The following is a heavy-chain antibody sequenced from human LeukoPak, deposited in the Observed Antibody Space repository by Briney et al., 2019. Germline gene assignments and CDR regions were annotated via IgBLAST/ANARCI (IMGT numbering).Heavy chain of an antibody. J-gene: IGHJ4*02. V-gene: IGHV1-8*03. CDR2: MNPNSGNT. D-gene: IGHD3-9*01. Sequence: ASVKVSCKASGYTFITYDINWVRQATGQGLEWMGWMNPNSGNTGYAQKFEGRVTITRNTSISTAYMELSSLKSEDTAVYYCARGDWAPEYWGQGTLVTVSS. CDR1: GYTFITYD. CDR3: ARGDWAPEY.